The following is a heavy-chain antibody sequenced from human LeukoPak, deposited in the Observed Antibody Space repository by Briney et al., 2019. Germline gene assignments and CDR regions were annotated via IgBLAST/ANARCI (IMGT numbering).Heavy chain of an antibody. CDR1: GFTFSNAW. CDR3: TTDVSRRNYYDSSGYYDTDY. Sequence: GGSLRLSCAASGFTFSNAWMSWVRQAPGKGLEWVGRIKSKTDSGTTDYAAPVKGRFTISRDDSKNTLYLQMNSLKTEDTAVYYCTTDVSRRNYYDSSGYYDTDYWGQGTLVTVSS. V-gene: IGHV3-15*01. D-gene: IGHD3-22*01. CDR2: IKSKTDSGTT. J-gene: IGHJ4*02.